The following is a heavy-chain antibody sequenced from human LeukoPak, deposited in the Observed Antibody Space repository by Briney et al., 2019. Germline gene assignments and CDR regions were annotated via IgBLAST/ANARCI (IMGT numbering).Heavy chain of an antibody. CDR2: IYPGDSDT. J-gene: IGHJ4*02. Sequence: GESLKISCKGSGYSFTSYWIGWVRQMPGKGLEWMGIIYPGDSDTRYSPSFQGQVTISADKSISTAYLQWSSLKASDTAMYYCARHESHYYGSGSYQGEFDYWGQGTLVTVSS. CDR3: ARHESHYYGSGSYQGEFDY. CDR1: GYSFTSYW. D-gene: IGHD3-10*01. V-gene: IGHV5-51*01.